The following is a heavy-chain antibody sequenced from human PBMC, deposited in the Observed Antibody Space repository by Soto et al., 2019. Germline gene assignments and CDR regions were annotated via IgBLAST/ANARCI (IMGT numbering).Heavy chain of an antibody. CDR2: INSDGSST. CDR3: TRDPAPAGWFDY. Sequence: PGGSLRLSCAASGFTFSNYWMHWVRRAPGKGLVWVSRINSDGSSTMYADSARGRFTISRDNAKNTLYLQMNSLRGKDTAVYYCTRDPAPAGWFDYWGQGTLVTVSS. CDR1: GFTFSNYW. J-gene: IGHJ5*01. V-gene: IGHV3-74*03. D-gene: IGHD6-13*01.